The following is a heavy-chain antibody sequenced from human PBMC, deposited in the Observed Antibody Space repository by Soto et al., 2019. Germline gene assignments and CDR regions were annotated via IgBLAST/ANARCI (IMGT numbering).Heavy chain of an antibody. J-gene: IGHJ4*02. Sequence: TLSLTCTVSGGSISSGDYYWSWIRQPPGKGLEWIGYIYYSGSTYYNPSLKSRVTISVDTSKNQFSLKLSSVTAADTAVYYCARARGPRYFDYWGPGTLVTVSS. V-gene: IGHV4-30-4*01. CDR2: IYYSGST. CDR3: ARARGPRYFDY. CDR1: GGSISSGDYY.